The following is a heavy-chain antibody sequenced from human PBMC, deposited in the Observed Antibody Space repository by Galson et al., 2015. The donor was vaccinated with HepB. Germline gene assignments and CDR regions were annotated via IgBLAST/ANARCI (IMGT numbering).Heavy chain of an antibody. J-gene: IGHJ4*02. CDR1: GNTFSSHG. CDR2: IWYDGSKD. V-gene: IGHV3-33*04. D-gene: IGHD4-11*01. CDR3: ARYYGNYRAFDY. Sequence: SLRLSCAASGNTFSSHGMHWVHQAPGKGLEWVALIWYDGSKDYYADSVKGRFAVSRDNSKNVLYLQMNSLRAEDTAVYYCARYYGNYRAFDYWGQGTLVTVSS.